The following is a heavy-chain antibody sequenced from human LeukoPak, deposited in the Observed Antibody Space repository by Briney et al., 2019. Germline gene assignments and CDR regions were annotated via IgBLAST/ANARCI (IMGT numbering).Heavy chain of an antibody. J-gene: IGHJ4*02. V-gene: IGHV3-30-3*01. CDR1: GFTFSSYA. CDR3: ARGAGITIFGVIDY. Sequence: GGSLRLSCAASGFTFSSYAMHWVRQAPGKGLEWVAVISYDGSNKYYADSVKGRFTISRDNSKNTLYLQMNSLRAEDTAVYYCARGAGITIFGVIDYWGQGTLVTVSS. D-gene: IGHD3-3*01. CDR2: ISYDGSNK.